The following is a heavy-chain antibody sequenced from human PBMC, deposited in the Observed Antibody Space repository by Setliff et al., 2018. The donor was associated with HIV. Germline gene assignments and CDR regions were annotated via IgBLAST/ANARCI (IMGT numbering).Heavy chain of an antibody. CDR1: GGSISSHY. J-gene: IGHJ3*02. D-gene: IGHD3-3*01. Sequence: SETLSLTCTVSGGSISSHYWSWIRQPPGKGLEWIGSIYYSGSTDYNPSLKSRVTISVDTSKEQFSLKLSSVTAADTAVYYCARATVGYYNFWGDAFAIWGQGTMVTVSS. V-gene: IGHV4-59*11. CDR2: IYYSGST. CDR3: ARATVGYYNFWGDAFAI.